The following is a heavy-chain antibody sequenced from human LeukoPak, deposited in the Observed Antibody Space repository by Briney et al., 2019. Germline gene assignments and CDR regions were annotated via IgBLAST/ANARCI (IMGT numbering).Heavy chain of an antibody. Sequence: SETLSLTCTVSGGSISSYYWSWIRQPAGKGLEWIGRIYTSGSTNYNPSLKSRVTISVDTSKNQFSLKLSSVTAADTAVYYCARGPRLGYCSGGSCYSIDYWGQGTLVTVSS. J-gene: IGHJ4*02. D-gene: IGHD2-15*01. V-gene: IGHV4-4*07. CDR3: ARGPRLGYCSGGSCYSIDY. CDR1: GGSISSYY. CDR2: IYTSGST.